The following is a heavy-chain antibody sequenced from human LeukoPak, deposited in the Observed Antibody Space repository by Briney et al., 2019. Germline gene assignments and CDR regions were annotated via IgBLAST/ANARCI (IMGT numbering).Heavy chain of an antibody. J-gene: IGHJ4*02. V-gene: IGHV4-30-4*01. CDR1: GGSISSGDYY. CDR2: IYYSGST. Sequence: ARTLSPTCTVSGGSISSGDYYWSWIRQPPRKGLEWVGYIYYSGSTYYNPSLKSRVTISVDTSKNQFSLKLNSVTAADTAVYYCARTGGTIDYWGQGTLVTVS. CDR3: ARTGGTIDY. D-gene: IGHD2-8*02.